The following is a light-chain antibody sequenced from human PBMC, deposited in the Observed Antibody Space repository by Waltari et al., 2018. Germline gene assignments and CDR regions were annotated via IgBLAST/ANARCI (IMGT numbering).Light chain of an antibody. V-gene: IGKV3-20*01. CDR2: DSS. J-gene: IGKJ1*01. CDR1: ESVRRA. CDR3: QHNVRVPVT. Sequence: EVVLTQSPGTLSLSPGESATLSYRTSESVRRALIWYQQKPGQAPRLLIYDSSTRATGVPDRFSGSGFGTDFSLTISRLEPEDFAVYYCQHNVRVPVTFGQGTRVEIK.